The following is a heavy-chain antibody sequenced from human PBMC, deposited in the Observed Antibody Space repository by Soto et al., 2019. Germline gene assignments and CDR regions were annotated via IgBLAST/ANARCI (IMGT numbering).Heavy chain of an antibody. D-gene: IGHD2-15*01. Sequence: PGGSLRLSCAASGFIFENFGMSWVRQAPGKGLEWISSISGSGFKKYYADSVKGRFTISRDNSKNEVYLQLNSLRADDTAVYYCAGASSRVSSVVAAYWGQGTLVTVSS. V-gene: IGHV3-23*01. CDR3: AGASSRVSSVVAAY. CDR2: ISGSGFKK. CDR1: GFIFENFG. J-gene: IGHJ4*02.